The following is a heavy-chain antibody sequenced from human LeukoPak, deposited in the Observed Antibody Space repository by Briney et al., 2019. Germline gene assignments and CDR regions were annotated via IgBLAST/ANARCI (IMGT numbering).Heavy chain of an antibody. Sequence: SGGSLRLSCAASGFIFSNFGMAWVRQAPGKGLEWVSAITGTSDRTYYADSVKGRFTISRDNPKNTLYLQMNSLRAEDTAVYYCASMRGYFEYWDQGTLVSVSS. CDR2: ITGTSDRT. CDR3: ASMRGYFEY. J-gene: IGHJ4*02. V-gene: IGHV3-23*01. CDR1: GFIFSNFG.